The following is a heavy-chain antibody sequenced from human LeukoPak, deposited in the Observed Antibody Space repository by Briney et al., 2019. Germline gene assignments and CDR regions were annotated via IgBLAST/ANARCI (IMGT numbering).Heavy chain of an antibody. Sequence: PGGSLRLSCAASGFTFSSYSMNWVRQAPGKGLEWVSSISSSSSYIYYADSVKGRFTISRDNSKNTLYLQMNSLRAEDTAVYYCARDPGLGATKGLDYWGQGTLVTVSS. CDR3: ARDPGLGATKGLDY. CDR1: GFTFSSYS. V-gene: IGHV3-21*01. J-gene: IGHJ4*02. CDR2: ISSSSSYI. D-gene: IGHD1-26*01.